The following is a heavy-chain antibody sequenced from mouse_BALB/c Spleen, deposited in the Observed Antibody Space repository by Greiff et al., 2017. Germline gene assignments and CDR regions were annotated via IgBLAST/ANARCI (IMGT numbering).Heavy chain of an antibody. V-gene: IGHV1-31*01. D-gene: IGHD2-1*01. CDR2: INPYNGAT. CDR3: ARGGNSWYFDV. J-gene: IGHJ1*01. CDR1: GYSFTGYY. Sequence: EVQLQQSGPELVKPGASVKISCKASGYSFTGYYMHWVKQSHVKSLEWIGRINPYNGATSYNQNFKDKASLTVDKSSSTAYMELHSLTSEDSAVYYCARGGNSWYFDVWGAGTTVTVSS.